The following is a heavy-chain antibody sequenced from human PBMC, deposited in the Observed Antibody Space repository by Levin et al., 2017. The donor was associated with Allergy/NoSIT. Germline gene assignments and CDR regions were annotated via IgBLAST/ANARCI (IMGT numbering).Heavy chain of an antibody. CDR1: GYSFSTYW. J-gene: IGHJ4*02. Sequence: KVSCKGSGYSFSTYWIGWVRQMPGKGLEWMGIIYPGDSDVRYSPSFQGQVTISADKSISTAYLQWSSLKASDTAMYYCARGIQVYYDGSAYRSAFDYWGQGTLVTVSS. CDR2: IYPGDSDV. CDR3: ARGIQVYYDGSAYRSAFDY. D-gene: IGHD3-22*01. V-gene: IGHV5-51*01.